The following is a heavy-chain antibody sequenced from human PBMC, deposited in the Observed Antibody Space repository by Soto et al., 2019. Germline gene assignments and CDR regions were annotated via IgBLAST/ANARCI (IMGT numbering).Heavy chain of an antibody. D-gene: IGHD6-13*01. CDR1: GGSISSGDYY. CDR2: IYYSGST. CDR3: ARSTGYSSSWSSNWFDP. V-gene: IGHV4-30-4*01. J-gene: IGHJ5*02. Sequence: QVQLQESGPGLVKPSQTLSLTCTVSGGSISSGDYYWCWIRQPPGKGLEWIGYIYYSGSTYYNPSLKSRVTISVDTSKNQFSLKLSSVTAADTAVYYCARSTGYSSSWSSNWFDPWGQGTLVTVSS.